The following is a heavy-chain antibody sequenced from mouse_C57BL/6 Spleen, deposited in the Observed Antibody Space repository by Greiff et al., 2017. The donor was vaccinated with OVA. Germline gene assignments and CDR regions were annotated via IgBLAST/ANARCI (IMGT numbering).Heavy chain of an antibody. Sequence: VKLQESGPGLVQPSQSLSITCTVSGFSLTSYGVHWVRQSPGKGLEWLGVIWSGGSTDYNAAFISRLSISKDNSKSQVFFKMNSLQADDTAIYYCARTPYDYDGNWYFDVWGTGTTVTVSS. V-gene: IGHV2-2*01. CDR2: IWSGGST. D-gene: IGHD2-4*01. CDR1: GFSLTSYG. J-gene: IGHJ1*03. CDR3: ARTPYDYDGNWYFDV.